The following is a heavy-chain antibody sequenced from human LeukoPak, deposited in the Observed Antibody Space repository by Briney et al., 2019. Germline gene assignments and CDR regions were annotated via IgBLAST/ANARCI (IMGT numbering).Heavy chain of an antibody. CDR2: INPNSGGT. Sequence: ASAKVSCKASGYTFTCYYMHWVRQAPGQGLEWMGWINPNSGGTNYAQKFQGRVTMTRDTSITTAYMELTSLRSDDTAVYYCATVGSASWYVVWGQGTPVTVSS. CDR1: GYTFTCYY. CDR3: ATVGSASWYVV. D-gene: IGHD6-13*01. V-gene: IGHV1-2*02. J-gene: IGHJ4*02.